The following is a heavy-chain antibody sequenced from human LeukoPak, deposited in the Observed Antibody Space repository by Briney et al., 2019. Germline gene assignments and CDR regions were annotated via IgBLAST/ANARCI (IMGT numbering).Heavy chain of an antibody. CDR1: GFTFSSFA. V-gene: IGHV3-23*01. J-gene: IGHJ4*02. Sequence: GGSLRLSCAASGFTFSSFAMSWVRQAPGKGLEWVSAISGSGNNTYYADSVKGRFTISRDKSKNSLYLQMNSLRAEDTAFYYCAKGSYYYDTSGFYSPHGIDFWGQGTLVTVSS. D-gene: IGHD3-22*01. CDR2: ISGSGNNT. CDR3: AKGSYYYDTSGFYSPHGIDF.